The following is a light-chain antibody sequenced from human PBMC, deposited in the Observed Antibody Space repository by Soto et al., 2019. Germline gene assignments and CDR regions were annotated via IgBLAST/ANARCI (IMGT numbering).Light chain of an antibody. CDR3: QQYNSYS. V-gene: IGKV1-17*01. Sequence: DTQMPHSPSSLSASVGDRVTMTCRASPDIGINLGWFQQKPGKAPKRLIYVASSLQSGVPSRFSGSGSGTEFTLTIRSLQPEDFASYYCQQYNSYSFGQGTKVEIK. CDR1: PDIGIN. CDR2: VAS. J-gene: IGKJ1*01.